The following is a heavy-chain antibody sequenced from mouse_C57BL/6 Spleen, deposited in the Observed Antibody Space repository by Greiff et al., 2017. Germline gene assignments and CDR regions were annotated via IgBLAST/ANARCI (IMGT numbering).Heavy chain of an antibody. D-gene: IGHD4-1*01. V-gene: IGHV1-22*01. CDR2: INPNNGGT. Sequence: EVQGVESGPELVKPGASVKMSCKASGYTFTDYNMHWVKQSHGKSLEWIGYINPNNGGTSYNQKFKGKATLTVNKSSSTAYMELRSLTSEDSAVYYCARHWENFDYWGQGTTLTVSS. CDR1: GYTFTDYN. CDR3: ARHWENFDY. J-gene: IGHJ2*01.